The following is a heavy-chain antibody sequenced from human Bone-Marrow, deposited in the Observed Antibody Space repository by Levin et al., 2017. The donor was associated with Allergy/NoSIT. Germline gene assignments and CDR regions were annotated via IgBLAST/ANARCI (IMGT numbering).Heavy chain of an antibody. CDR2: IYTTGST. J-gene: IGHJ3*02. CDR1: GGSIRSASYF. V-gene: IGHV4-61*02. D-gene: IGHD3-22*01. CDR3: ATASTMIGAFDI. Sequence: PSETLSLTCTVSGGSIRSASYFWSWIRQSAGKGLEWIGRIYTTGSTNINPSLKSRVSISVDTSNNQSSLKLSSVTAADTAVYFCATASTMIGAFDIWGQGRVVTVSS.